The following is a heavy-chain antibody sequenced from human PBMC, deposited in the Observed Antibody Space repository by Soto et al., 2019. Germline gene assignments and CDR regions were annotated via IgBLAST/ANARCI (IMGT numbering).Heavy chain of an antibody. CDR3: ARDLELLRAAYYYYYGMDV. J-gene: IGHJ6*02. CDR1: GFTFSSYA. V-gene: IGHV3-30-3*01. Sequence: GGSLRLSCAASGFTFSSYAMHWVRQAPGKGLEWVAVISYDGSNKYYADSVKGRFTISRDNSKNTLYLQMNSLRAEDTAVYYCARDLELLRAAYYYYYGMDVWGQGTTVTVSS. CDR2: ISYDGSNK. D-gene: IGHD1-7*01.